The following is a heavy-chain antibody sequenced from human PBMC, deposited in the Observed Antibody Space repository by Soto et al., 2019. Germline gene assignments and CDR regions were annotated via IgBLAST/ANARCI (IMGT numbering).Heavy chain of an antibody. D-gene: IGHD6-13*01. J-gene: IGHJ4*02. V-gene: IGHV1-18*01. CDR1: GYTFTNYA. CDR3: ARLIAAAGRIDY. Sequence: QVQLVQSGADVKKPGASVKVSCQASGYTFTNYAISWVRQAPGQGLEWMGWISAYNDNTNYAQKLQGRVTMTTDTSTSTAYMELRSLTSDDTAVYYCARLIAAAGRIDYWGQGTLVTVSS. CDR2: ISAYNDNT.